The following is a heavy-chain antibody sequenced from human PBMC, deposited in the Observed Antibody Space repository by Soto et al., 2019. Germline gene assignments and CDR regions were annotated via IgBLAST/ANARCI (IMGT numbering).Heavy chain of an antibody. V-gene: IGHV3-74*01. CDR1: DFTFSYYW. D-gene: IGHD3-9*01. J-gene: IGHJ4*02. CDR2: FRGDGTGT. CDR3: AKLPQYDILTGYLNYFDY. Sequence: GGSLRLSCVASDFTFSYYWMHWVRQVPGKGLVWVSRFRGDGTGTHYADSVKGRFTISRDNSKNTLYLHMNSLRAEDTAVYYCAKLPQYDILTGYLNYFDYWGQGTLVTVSS.